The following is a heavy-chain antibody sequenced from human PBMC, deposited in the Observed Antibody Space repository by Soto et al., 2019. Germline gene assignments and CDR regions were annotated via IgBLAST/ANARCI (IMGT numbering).Heavy chain of an antibody. D-gene: IGHD4-17*01. CDR1: GFTFSSYG. CDR3: AREGDYGDSSNWFDP. Sequence: QVQLVESGGGVVQPGRSLRLSCAASGFTFSSYGMHWVRQAPGKGLEWVAVIWYDGSNKYYADSVKGRFTISRDNSKNTLYLQMNSLRAEDTAVYYCAREGDYGDSSNWFDPWGQGTLVTVSS. V-gene: IGHV3-33*01. J-gene: IGHJ5*02. CDR2: IWYDGSNK.